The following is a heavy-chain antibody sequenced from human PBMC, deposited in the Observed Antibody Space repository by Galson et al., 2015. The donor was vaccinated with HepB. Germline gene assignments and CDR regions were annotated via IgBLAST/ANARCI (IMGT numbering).Heavy chain of an antibody. J-gene: IGHJ4*02. CDR3: ARIRTNCGSTSCYLFDY. Sequence: SLRLSCAASGFIFSDYYMNWIRQAPGKGLEWVSYISGSSTYTDYADSVKGRFTISKDNAKNSLYLQMNSLRAEDTAVYYCARIRTNCGSTSCYLFDYWGQGTLVTVSS. V-gene: IGHV3-11*06. CDR2: ISGSSTYT. CDR1: GFIFSDYY. D-gene: IGHD2-2*01.